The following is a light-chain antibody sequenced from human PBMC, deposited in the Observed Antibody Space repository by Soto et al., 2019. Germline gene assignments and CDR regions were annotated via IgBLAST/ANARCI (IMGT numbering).Light chain of an antibody. CDR1: QGISSY. CDR2: DAS. J-gene: IGKJ1*01. V-gene: IGKV1-9*01. Sequence: EIPLTQSPCFLSASVGDRGTITCRASQGISSYLAWYQQKPWKAPKLLIYDASSLESGVPSRFSGSGSGTEFTLTISSLQPDDFATYYCQQYNSYWTFGQGTKVDIK. CDR3: QQYNSYWT.